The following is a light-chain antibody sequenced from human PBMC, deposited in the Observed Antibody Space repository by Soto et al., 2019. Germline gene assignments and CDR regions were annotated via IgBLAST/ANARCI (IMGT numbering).Light chain of an antibody. CDR2: AAS. J-gene: IGKJ1*01. Sequence: DIRMTQSPSSLSASVGDRVTITCRASQGISNYLAWYQQKPGKVPKLLIYAASTLQSGVPTRFSGSGSGTDFTLAISSLQPEDVATYYCQKYNRAPRTFGQGTKVEIK. V-gene: IGKV1-27*01. CDR1: QGISNY. CDR3: QKYNRAPRT.